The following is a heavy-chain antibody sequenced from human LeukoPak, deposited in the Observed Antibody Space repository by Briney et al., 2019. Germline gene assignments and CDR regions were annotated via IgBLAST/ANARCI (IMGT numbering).Heavy chain of an antibody. CDR3: ARAHRGFDP. CDR2: VYYTGRT. CDR1: GGSISSYY. J-gene: IGHJ5*02. V-gene: IGHV4-59*01. Sequence: PSETLSLTCTVSGGSISSYYWSWIRQPPGKGLEWIGYVYYTGRTSYNPSLKSRVTISVDSSKNHFSLKLNSVTAADPAVYYCARAHRGFDPWGQGTLVTVSS. D-gene: IGHD1-14*01.